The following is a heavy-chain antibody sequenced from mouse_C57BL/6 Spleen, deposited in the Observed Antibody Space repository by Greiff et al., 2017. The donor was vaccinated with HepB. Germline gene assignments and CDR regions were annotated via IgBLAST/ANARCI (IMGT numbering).Heavy chain of an antibody. V-gene: IGHV14-4*01. CDR1: GFNIKDDY. CDR2: IDPENGDT. D-gene: IGHD1-1*01. Sequence: EVQLQQSGAELVRPGASVKLSCTASGFNIKDDYMHWVKQRPEQGLEWIGWIDPENGDTEYASKFQGKATITADTSSNTAYLQLSSLTSEDTAVYYYTTPGSSFYYCDYWGQGTTRTVSS. CDR3: TTPGSSFYYCDY. J-gene: IGHJ2*01.